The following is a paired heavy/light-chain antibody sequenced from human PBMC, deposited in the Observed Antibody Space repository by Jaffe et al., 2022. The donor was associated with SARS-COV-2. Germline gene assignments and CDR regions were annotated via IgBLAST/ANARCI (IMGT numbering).Light chain of an antibody. CDR3: MQGLQIPWT. CDR2: LAS. Sequence: EIVMTQSPLSLPVTPGEPASISCRSTQSLLHSDGYNYLEWYLQRPGQSPQVLIYLASNRASGVPDRFSGSGSGTDFTLKISRVEAEDAGVYYCMQGLQIPWTFGQGTKLEIK. V-gene: IGKV2-28*01. CDR1: QSLLHSDGYNY. J-gene: IGKJ2*02.
Heavy chain of an antibody. CDR2: ISGSGEVT. Sequence: EVQLLESGGGLVQPGGSLRLSCAASGFTFNSYAMRWVRQAPGKGLEWVSAISGSGEVTVYADSVKGRFTISRDNSKNTLYLQMNSLRAEDTAVYFCVKLLSTDRRLNYGLDVWGQGTTVTVS. CDR1: GFTFNSYA. J-gene: IGHJ6*02. CDR3: VKLLSTDRRLNYGLDV. D-gene: IGHD4-17*01. V-gene: IGHV3-23*01.